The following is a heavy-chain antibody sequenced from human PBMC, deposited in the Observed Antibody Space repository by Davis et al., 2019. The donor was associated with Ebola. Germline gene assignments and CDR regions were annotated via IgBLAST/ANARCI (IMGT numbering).Heavy chain of an antibody. CDR2: IYYSGST. V-gene: IGHV4-39*01. CDR3: ARTPTGGDAFDI. CDR1: GGSISSSSYY. J-gene: IGHJ3*02. Sequence: MPGGSLRLSCTVSGGSISSSSYYWGWIRQPPGKGLEWIGSIYYSGSTYYNPSLKSRVTISVDTSKNQFSLKLSSVTAADTAVYYCARTPTGGDAFDIWGQGTMVTVSS. D-gene: IGHD1-1*01.